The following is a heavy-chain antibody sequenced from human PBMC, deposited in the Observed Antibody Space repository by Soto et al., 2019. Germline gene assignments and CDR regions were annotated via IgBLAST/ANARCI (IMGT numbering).Heavy chain of an antibody. D-gene: IGHD3-22*01. CDR3: ARASTYYYDSSGYSPYNWFDP. V-gene: IGHV4-30-2*01. J-gene: IGHJ5*02. CDR2: IYHSGST. Sequence: SETLSLTCAVSGGSISSGGYSWSWIRQPPGKGLEWIGYIYHSGSTYYNPSLKSRVTISVDRSKNQFSLKLSSVTAADTAVYYCARASTYYYDSSGYSPYNWFDPWGQGTLVTVSS. CDR1: GGSISSGGYS.